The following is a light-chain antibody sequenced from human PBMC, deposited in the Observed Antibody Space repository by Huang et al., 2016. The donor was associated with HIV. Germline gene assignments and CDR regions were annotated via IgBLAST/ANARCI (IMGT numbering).Light chain of an antibody. CDR1: QSVSSF. CDR3: QQRNNWPPSWT. Sequence: EVVLTQSPATLSLSPGERATLSCRASQSVSSFLAWCQQKPGQAPRLLIYDASTRASGIPARFSGSGSGTDFTLTISSLGPEDFAVYYCQQRNNWPPSWTFGQGTKVEIK. J-gene: IGKJ1*01. CDR2: DAS. V-gene: IGKV3-11*01.